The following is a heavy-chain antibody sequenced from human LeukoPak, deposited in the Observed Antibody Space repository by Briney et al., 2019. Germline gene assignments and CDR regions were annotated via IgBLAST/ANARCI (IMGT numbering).Heavy chain of an antibody. CDR2: INHSGST. V-gene: IGHV4-34*01. D-gene: IGHD1-1*01. CDR3: ASWTSDAFDL. CDR1: GGSFSGYY. J-gene: IGHJ3*01. Sequence: SETLSLTCAVYGGSFSGYYWSWIRQPPGKGLEWIGEINHSGSTNYNPSLKSRVTISVDTSKNHFSLNLSSVTAADTAVYYCASWTSDAFDLWGQGTMVTVSS.